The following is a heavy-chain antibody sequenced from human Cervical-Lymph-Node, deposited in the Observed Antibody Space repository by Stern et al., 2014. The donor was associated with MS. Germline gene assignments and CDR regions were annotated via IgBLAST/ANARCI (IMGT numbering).Heavy chain of an antibody. V-gene: IGHV3-33*01. CDR1: GFTFSSSG. Sequence: QLVESGGGVVQPGRSLRLSCAASGFTFSSSGMHWVRQAPGKGLEWLAIIWYDGSNRYYADSVKGRFTISRDNSKNTLYLQMNSLRAEDTAVYYCAREGGNTAEYFQHWGQGTLVTVSS. CDR2: IWYDGSNR. D-gene: IGHD4-23*01. J-gene: IGHJ1*01. CDR3: AREGGNTAEYFQH.